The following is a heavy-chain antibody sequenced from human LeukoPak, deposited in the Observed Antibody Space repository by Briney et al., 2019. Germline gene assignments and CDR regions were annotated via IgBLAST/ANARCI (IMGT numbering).Heavy chain of an antibody. J-gene: IGHJ5*02. CDR2: IILILGIA. D-gene: IGHD3-16*01. CDR3: ARACVYPCNWFDP. Sequence: GASVKVSCKASGGTFSSYAISWVRQAPGQGLEWMGRIILILGIANYAQKFQGRVTITADKSTSTAYMELSSLRSEDTAVYYCARACVYPCNWFDPWGQGTLVTVSS. V-gene: IGHV1-69*04. CDR1: GGTFSSYA.